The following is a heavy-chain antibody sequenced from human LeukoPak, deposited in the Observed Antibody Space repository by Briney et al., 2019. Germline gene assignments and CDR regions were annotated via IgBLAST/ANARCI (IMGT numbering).Heavy chain of an antibody. D-gene: IGHD4-17*01. CDR2: ISWNSGSI. CDR1: GFTFDDYA. CDR3: AKANHYGDYLDY. J-gene: IGHJ4*02. V-gene: IGHV3-9*01. Sequence: GGSLRLSCAASGFTFDDYAMSWVRQAPGKGLGWVSGISWNSGSIGYADSVKGRFTISRDNAKDSLYLQMNSLRAEDTALYYCAKANHYGDYLDYWGQGTLVTVSS.